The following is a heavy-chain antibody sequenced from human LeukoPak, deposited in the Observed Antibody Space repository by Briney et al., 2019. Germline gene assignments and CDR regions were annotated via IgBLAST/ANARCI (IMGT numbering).Heavy chain of an antibody. D-gene: IGHD5-18*01. CDR1: GFTFSSYS. V-gene: IGHV3-21*04. Sequence: GGSLRLSCAASGFTFSSYSMNWVRQAPGKGLEWVSSISSSSSYIYYADSVKGRFTISRDNAKNSLYLQMNSLRAEDTAVYYCAKDQSYGPPLDWFDPWGQGTLVTVSS. CDR2: ISSSSSYI. J-gene: IGHJ5*02. CDR3: AKDQSYGPPLDWFDP.